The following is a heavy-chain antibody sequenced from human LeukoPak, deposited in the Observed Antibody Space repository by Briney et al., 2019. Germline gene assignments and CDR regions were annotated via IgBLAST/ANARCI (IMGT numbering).Heavy chain of an antibody. D-gene: IGHD6-19*01. Sequence: PSETLSLTCGVSGYSISRGYYWGWIRQPPGNGLEWIGNIYHTGSTYYNPSLRSRVTISVDTSKNQFFLKLTSVTAADTAVYYSARGLEGYSAGWSRFFEYWGQGTLATVSS. CDR3: ARGLEGYSAGWSRFFEY. V-gene: IGHV4-38-2*01. CDR2: IYHTGST. CDR1: GYSISRGYY. J-gene: IGHJ4*02.